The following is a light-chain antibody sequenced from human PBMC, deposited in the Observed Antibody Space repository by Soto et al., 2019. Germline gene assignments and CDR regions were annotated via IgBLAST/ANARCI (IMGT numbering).Light chain of an antibody. V-gene: IGLV2-8*01. CDR2: ELT. CDR3: SSYAGSNSFVV. J-gene: IGLJ2*01. CDR1: SRDVGAYNY. Sequence: QSALPQPPSASGSPGQSVTISCTGTSRDVGAYNYVSWYQQHPGKAPKLMIYELTKRPSGVPDRFSGSKSGNTASLTVSGLQAEDEADYYCSSYAGSNSFVVFGGGTKLTVL.